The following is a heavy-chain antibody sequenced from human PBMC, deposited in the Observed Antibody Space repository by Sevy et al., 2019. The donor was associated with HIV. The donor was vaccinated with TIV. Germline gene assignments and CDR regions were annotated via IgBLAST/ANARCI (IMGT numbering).Heavy chain of an antibody. CDR1: GFTFSTYA. Sequence: GGSLRLSCAASGFTFSTYAMHWVRQAPGKGLEAVAVISYDASVKFYADSVKGRFTISRDNSKNTLDLQMNSLRDEDTAVYYCVRGPGYYFDHWGQGTLVTVSS. V-gene: IGHV3-30-3*01. J-gene: IGHJ4*02. CDR3: VRGPGYYFDH. D-gene: IGHD5-12*01. CDR2: ISYDASVK.